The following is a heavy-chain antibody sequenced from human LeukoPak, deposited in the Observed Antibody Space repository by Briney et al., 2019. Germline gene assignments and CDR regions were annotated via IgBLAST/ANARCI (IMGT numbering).Heavy chain of an antibody. D-gene: IGHD6-19*01. J-gene: IGHJ4*02. CDR2: INHSGST. CDR1: GGSFSGYY. Sequence: SETLSLTCAVYGGSFSGYYWSWIRQPPGKGLEWIGEINHSGSTNYNPSLKSRVTISVDTSKNQFSLKLSSVTAADTAVYYCARFSSGWYYFDYWGQGTLVTVSS. CDR3: ARFSSGWYYFDY. V-gene: IGHV4-34*01.